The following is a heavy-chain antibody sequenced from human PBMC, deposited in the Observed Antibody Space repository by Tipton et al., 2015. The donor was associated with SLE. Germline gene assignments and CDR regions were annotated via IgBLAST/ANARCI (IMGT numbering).Heavy chain of an antibody. CDR1: GATISSYY. V-gene: IGHV4-4*08. CDR3: ARGKSGSYDY. J-gene: IGHJ4*02. D-gene: IGHD1-26*01. CDR2: LSPTGST. Sequence: TLSLTCTVSGATISSYYWTWIRQPPGKGLEWIGYLSPTGSTNYNQSLKSRVSMSVDTSKKQLSLRVTSVTATDTAVYYCARGKSGSYDYWGQGTLVTVSS.